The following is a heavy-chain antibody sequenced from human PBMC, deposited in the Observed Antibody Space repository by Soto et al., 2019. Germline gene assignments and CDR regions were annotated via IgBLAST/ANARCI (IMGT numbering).Heavy chain of an antibody. D-gene: IGHD2-15*01. CDR1: GGTFSSYA. Sequence: QVQLVQSGAEVKKPGSSVKVSCKASGGTFSSYAISWVRQAPGQGLEWMGGIIPIFGIANYAQKFQGRVTITADKSTSTAYMELSSLRSEDTAVYYCARDRGKLGYCSGGSCFTATSFDYWGQGTLVTVSS. CDR2: IIPIFGIA. V-gene: IGHV1-69*17. J-gene: IGHJ4*02. CDR3: ARDRGKLGYCSGGSCFTATSFDY.